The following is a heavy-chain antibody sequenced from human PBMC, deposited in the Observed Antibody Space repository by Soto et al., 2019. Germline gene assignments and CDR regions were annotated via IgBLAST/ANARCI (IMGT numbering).Heavy chain of an antibody. CDR1: GFAFNTLG. J-gene: IGHJ4*02. D-gene: IGHD3-10*01. Sequence: QVQLVESGGGVVQAGRSLRLSCAASGFAFNTLGMHWVRQAPGKGLEWVAVISYDGTNKYYADSVEGRFTISRDNSKNTLYLEVNSRRGEETSVYYCAKELQRGVASLDYWGQGTLVTVSS. CDR2: ISYDGTNK. CDR3: AKELQRGVASLDY. V-gene: IGHV3-30*18.